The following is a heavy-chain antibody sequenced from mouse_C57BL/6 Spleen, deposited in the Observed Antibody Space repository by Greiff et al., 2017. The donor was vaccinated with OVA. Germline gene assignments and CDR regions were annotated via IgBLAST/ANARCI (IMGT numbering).Heavy chain of an antibody. CDR3: ARDYGSSYEGFAY. CDR2: IFPGSGST. J-gene: IGHJ3*01. CDR1: GYTFTDYY. V-gene: IGHV1-75*01. Sequence: VQLQQSGPELVKPGASVKISCKASGYTFTDYYINWVKQRPGQGLEWIGWIFPGSGSTYYNEKFKGKATLTVDKSSSTAYMLLSSLTSEDSAVYFCARDYGSSYEGFAYWGQGTLVTVSA. D-gene: IGHD1-1*01.